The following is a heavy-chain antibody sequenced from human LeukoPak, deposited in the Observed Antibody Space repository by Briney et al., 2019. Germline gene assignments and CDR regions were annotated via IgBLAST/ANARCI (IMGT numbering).Heavy chain of an antibody. D-gene: IGHD1-1*01. CDR3: AGALSGNDVPSSFDY. CDR1: GGTFSSYA. J-gene: IGHJ4*02. CDR2: IIPIFGTA. V-gene: IGHV1-69*13. Sequence: SVKVSCKASGGTFSSYAISWVRQAPGQGLEWMGGIIPIFGTANYAQKFQGRVTITADESTSTAYMELSSLRSEDTAVYYCAGALSGNDVPSSFDYWGQGTLVTVSS.